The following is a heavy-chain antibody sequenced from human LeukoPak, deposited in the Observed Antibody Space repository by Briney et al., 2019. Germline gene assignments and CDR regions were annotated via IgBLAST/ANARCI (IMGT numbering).Heavy chain of an antibody. CDR1: GGSISSGGYY. J-gene: IGHJ4*02. V-gene: IGHV4-31*03. CDR3: ARDRVVRGVNYFDY. Sequence: SETLSLTCTVSGGSISSGGYYWSWIRQHPGKGLEWIGYIYYSGSTYYNPSLKGRVTISVDTSKNQFSLKLSSVTAADTAVYYCARDRVVRGVNYFDYWGQGTLVTVSS. CDR2: IYYSGST. D-gene: IGHD3-10*01.